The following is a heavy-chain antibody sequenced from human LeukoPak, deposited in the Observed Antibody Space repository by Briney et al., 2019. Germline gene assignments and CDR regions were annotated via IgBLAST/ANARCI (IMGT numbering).Heavy chain of an antibody. CDR2: ISGSGGST. V-gene: IGHV3-23*01. Sequence: PGGSLRLSCAASGFTFSSYAMSWVRQAPGKGLEWVSAISGSGGSTYYADSVKGRFTISRDNSKNTLYLQMNSLRAEDTAVYYCAKYGSSGYYYADYYYGMDVWGQGTTVTVSS. CDR1: GFTFSSYA. CDR3: AKYGSSGYYYADYYYGMDV. J-gene: IGHJ6*02. D-gene: IGHD3-22*01.